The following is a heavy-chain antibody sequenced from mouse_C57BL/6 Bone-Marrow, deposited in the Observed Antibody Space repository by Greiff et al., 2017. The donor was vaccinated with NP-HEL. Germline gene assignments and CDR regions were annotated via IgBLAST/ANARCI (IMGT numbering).Heavy chain of an antibody. V-gene: IGHV1-69*01. CDR3: ARSIDGYYVGY. J-gene: IGHJ2*01. D-gene: IGHD2-3*01. Sequence: QVQLQQPGAELVMPGASVKLSCKASGYTFTSYWMHWVKQRPGQGLAWIGEIDPSDSYTNYNQKFKGKSTLTVDKSSSPAYMHLSSLTSEDSAVYYCARSIDGYYVGYWGQGTTLTVSS. CDR2: IDPSDSYT. CDR1: GYTFTSYW.